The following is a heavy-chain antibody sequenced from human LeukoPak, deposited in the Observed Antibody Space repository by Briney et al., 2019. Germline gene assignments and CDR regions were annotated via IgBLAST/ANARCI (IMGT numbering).Heavy chain of an antibody. CDR2: IKPSGGST. V-gene: IGHV1-46*01. D-gene: IGHD2/OR15-2a*01. CDR3: AREVPENFNFDY. CDR1: GYTFTSYY. J-gene: IGHJ4*02. Sequence: ASVKVSCKASGYTFTSYYTHWVRQAPGQGLEWMGIIKPSGGSTLYAQKFQGRVTVTSDMSTSTVYVELSSLRSEDTAVYYCAREVPENFNFDYWGQGTLVTVSS.